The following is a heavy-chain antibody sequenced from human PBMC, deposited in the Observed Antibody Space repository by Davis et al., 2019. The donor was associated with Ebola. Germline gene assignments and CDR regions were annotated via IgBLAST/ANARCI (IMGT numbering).Heavy chain of an antibody. CDR1: GYTFTSYY. Sequence: ASVKVSCKASGYTFTSYYMHWVRQAPGQGLEWMGIINPSGGSTSYAQRFQGRVTMTRDTSTSTVYMELSSLRSEDTAVYYCAGSITMIVVVPAHWGQGTLVTVSS. CDR3: AGSITMIVVVPAH. D-gene: IGHD3-22*01. V-gene: IGHV1-46*01. CDR2: INPSGGST. J-gene: IGHJ4*02.